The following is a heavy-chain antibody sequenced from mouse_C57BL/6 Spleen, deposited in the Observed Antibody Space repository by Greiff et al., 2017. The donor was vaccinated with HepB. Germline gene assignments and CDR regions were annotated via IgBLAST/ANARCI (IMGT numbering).Heavy chain of an antibody. CDR3: TTWGLWAY. CDR1: GFTIKDDY. Sequence: VQLQQSGAELVRPGASVKLSCTASGFTIKDDYMHWVKQRPEQGLEWIGWIDPENGDTEYASKFQGKATITADTSSNTAYLQLSSLTSEDTAVYYCTTWGLWAYWGQGTLVTVSA. J-gene: IGHJ3*01. V-gene: IGHV14-4*01. D-gene: IGHD1-1*02. CDR2: IDPENGDT.